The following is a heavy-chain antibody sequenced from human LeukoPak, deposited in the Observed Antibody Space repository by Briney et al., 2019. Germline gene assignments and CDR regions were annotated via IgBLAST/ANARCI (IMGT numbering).Heavy chain of an antibody. CDR2: IYYSGST. D-gene: IGHD1-1*01. J-gene: IGHJ5*01. CDR3: ARDRTGNNWFDP. CDR1: GVSISNDY. V-gene: IGHV4-59*01. Sequence: SETLSLTCSVSGVSISNDYWSWIRPPPGKGLEWIGYIYYSGSTNYNPSLKSRVTISVDTSKNQFSLRLSSVTAADTAVYYCARDRTGNNWFDPWGQGTLVTVSS.